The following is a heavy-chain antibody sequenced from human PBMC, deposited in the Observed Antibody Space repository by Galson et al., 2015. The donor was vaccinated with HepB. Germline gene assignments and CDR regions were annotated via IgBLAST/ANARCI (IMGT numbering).Heavy chain of an antibody. J-gene: IGHJ6*02. CDR1: GGSITSFY. Sequence: ETLSLTCAVSGGSITSFYWSWIRQPPGKGLEWIGYMYYSGTTNYSPSLKSRVTISVDTSKNQFSLQLSSVTAADTAIYYCARQLGSPSYYYAMDVWGQGTTVTVSS. CDR3: ARQLGSPSYYYAMDV. V-gene: IGHV4-59*01. CDR2: MYYSGTT. D-gene: IGHD1-1*01.